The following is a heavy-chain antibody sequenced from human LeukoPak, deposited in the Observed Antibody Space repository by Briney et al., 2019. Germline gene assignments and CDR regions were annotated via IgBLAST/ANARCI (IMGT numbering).Heavy chain of an antibody. J-gene: IGHJ3*02. CDR3: ARGALYYYDSSGSPGAFDI. V-gene: IGHV4-59*01. CDR2: IYNSGST. Sequence: SETLSLTCTVSGGSISSDYWQWIRQPPGKGLEWVGYIYNSGSTNYNPSLKSRVTISVDTSKNQFSLKLSSVTAADTAVYYCARGALYYYDSSGSPGAFDIWGQGTMVTVSS. CDR1: GGSISSDY. D-gene: IGHD3-22*01.